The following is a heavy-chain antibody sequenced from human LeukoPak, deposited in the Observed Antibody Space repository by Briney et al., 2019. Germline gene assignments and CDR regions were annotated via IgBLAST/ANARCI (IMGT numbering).Heavy chain of an antibody. D-gene: IGHD3-10*01. CDR2: VRNDGGDK. CDR3: AKHYYGSGSQKYYFDY. Sequence: GGSLRLSCAASGFIFSDYGMLWVRQTPGKGLEWVTIVRNDGGDKYYADSVRGRFTISRDNSKNTLYLQMNSLGPEDTAVYYCAKHYYGSGSQKYYFDYWGQGTLVTVSS. V-gene: IGHV3-30*02. J-gene: IGHJ4*02. CDR1: GFIFSDYG.